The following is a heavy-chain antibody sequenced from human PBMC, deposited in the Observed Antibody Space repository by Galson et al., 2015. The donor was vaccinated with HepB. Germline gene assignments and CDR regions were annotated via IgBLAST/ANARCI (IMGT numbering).Heavy chain of an antibody. Sequence: SVKVSCKASGYTFTSYAMHWVRQAPGQRLEWMGWINAGNGNTKYSQKFQGRVTITRDTSASTAYMELSSLRSEDTAVYYCARAYSSSWKVLSFDYWGQGTLVTVSS. V-gene: IGHV1-3*01. CDR1: GYTFTSYA. CDR2: INAGNGNT. J-gene: IGHJ4*02. D-gene: IGHD6-13*01. CDR3: ARAYSSSWKVLSFDY.